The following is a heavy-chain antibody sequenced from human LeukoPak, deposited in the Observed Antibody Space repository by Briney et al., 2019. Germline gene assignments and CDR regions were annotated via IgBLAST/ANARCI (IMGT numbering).Heavy chain of an antibody. Sequence: ASVKVSCKASGDTFTSYYMHWVRQAPGQGLECMGIINPSGTSTSYAQKFQGRVTMPRDMSTSTVYMELSSLRSEDTAVYYCARGRHYYDSSDYYYEGDAFDIWGQGTMVTVSS. D-gene: IGHD3-22*01. CDR3: ARGRHYYDSSDYYYEGDAFDI. CDR2: INPSGTST. CDR1: GDTFTSYY. J-gene: IGHJ3*02. V-gene: IGHV1-46*01.